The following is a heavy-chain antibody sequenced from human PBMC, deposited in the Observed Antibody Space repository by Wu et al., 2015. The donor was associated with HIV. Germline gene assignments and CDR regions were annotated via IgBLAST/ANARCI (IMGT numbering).Heavy chain of an antibody. D-gene: IGHD3-10*01. CDR2: INPSGGST. CDR1: GYIFNNYY. CDR3: ARFGVGGGTPVVDY. J-gene: IGHJ4*02. V-gene: IGHV1-46*02. Sequence: QVQLVQSGAEMKKPGASVTVSCRASGYIFNNYYVHWVRQAPGQGLEWMGIINPSGGSTSYAQKFQGRVTMTRDTSTSTVYMELSSLRSEDTAVYYXARFGVGGGTPVVDYVGPGNPGPPS.